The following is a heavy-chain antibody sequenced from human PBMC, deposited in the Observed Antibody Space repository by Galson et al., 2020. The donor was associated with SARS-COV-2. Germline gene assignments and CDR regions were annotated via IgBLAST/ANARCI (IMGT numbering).Heavy chain of an antibody. Sequence: SVTVSCKASGGTFSSYTISWVRQAPGQGLEWMGRIIPILGIANYAQKFQGRVTITADKSTSTAYMELSSLRSEDTAVYYCATTVAEEYFQHWGQGTLVTVSS. V-gene: IGHV1-69*02. CDR1: GGTFSSYT. J-gene: IGHJ1*01. CDR3: ATTVAEEYFQH. D-gene: IGHD4-17*01. CDR2: IIPILGIA.